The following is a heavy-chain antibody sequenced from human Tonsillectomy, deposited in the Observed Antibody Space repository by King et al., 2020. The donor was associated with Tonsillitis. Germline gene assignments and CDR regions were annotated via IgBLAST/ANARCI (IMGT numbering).Heavy chain of an antibody. CDR3: AKDLFGRGPDY. Sequence: VQLVESGGGLVQPGGSLRLSCAASGFTFSSYAMSWVRQAPGKGLEWVSVIYSGGSSTYYADSVKGRFTISRDNSKNTLYLQMNRLRAEDTAVYYCAKDLFGRGPDYWGQGTLVTVSS. CDR2: IYSGGSST. D-gene: IGHD3-10*01. CDR1: GFTFSSYA. V-gene: IGHV3-23*03. J-gene: IGHJ4*02.